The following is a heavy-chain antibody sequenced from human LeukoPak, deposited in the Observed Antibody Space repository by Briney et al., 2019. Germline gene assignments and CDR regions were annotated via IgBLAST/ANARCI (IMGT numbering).Heavy chain of an antibody. Sequence: GASVKVSCKASGYTFTSYGISWVRQAPGQGLEWMGWISAYNGNTNYAQKLQGRVTMTTDTSTSTAYMELRSLRSDDTAVYYCARDERVVIGGNDDPPLDYWGQGTLVTVSS. J-gene: IGHJ4*02. D-gene: IGHD3-22*01. CDR2: ISAYNGNT. CDR1: GYTFTSYG. V-gene: IGHV1-18*01. CDR3: ARDERVVIGGNDDPPLDY.